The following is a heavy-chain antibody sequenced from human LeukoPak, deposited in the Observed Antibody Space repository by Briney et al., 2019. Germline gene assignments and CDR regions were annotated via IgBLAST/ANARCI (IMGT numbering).Heavy chain of an antibody. CDR1: GGSISRGSYY. D-gene: IGHD3-9*01. CDR3: ARSSLDFDWLPQPWFDP. J-gene: IGHJ5*02. CDR2: IYNSGST. V-gene: IGHV4-61*02. Sequence: PSQTLSLTCSVSGGSISRGSYYWNWIRQPAGKGLEWMGRIYNSGSTNYNPSLKSRVTISVDRSKNQFSLKLSSVTAADTAVYYCARSSLDFDWLPQPWFDPWGRGTLVTVSS.